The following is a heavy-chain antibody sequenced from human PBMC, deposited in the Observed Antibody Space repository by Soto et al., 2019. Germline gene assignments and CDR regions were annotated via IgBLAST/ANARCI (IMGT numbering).Heavy chain of an antibody. CDR1: GDTFSNYA. J-gene: IGHJ4*02. CDR3: ARDWGGVVINGGLDY. Sequence: QVQLVQSGAEVKKPGSSVKVSCKASGDTFSNYAISWVRQAPGQGLEWMGGIIPVFGRPTYALKFQGRLTITVDDYTSTAYMELSSLTYDDTAVYYCARDWGGVVINGGLDYWGQGTPVTVSS. V-gene: IGHV1-69*01. CDR2: IIPVFGRP. D-gene: IGHD3-3*01.